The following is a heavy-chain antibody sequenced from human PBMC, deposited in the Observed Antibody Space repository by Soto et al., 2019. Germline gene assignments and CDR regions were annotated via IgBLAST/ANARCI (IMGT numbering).Heavy chain of an antibody. CDR2: IYYSGST. D-gene: IGHD2-21*02. J-gene: IGHJ4*02. Sequence: QVQLQESGPGLVKPSQTLSLTCTVSGGSISSGDYYWSWIRQPPGKGLEWIGYIYYSGSTYYNPXXXXXXXXXXXXXXXXXXXXXXXXXXXXXAXXXXXXXRVTQSDYWGQGTLVTVSS. V-gene: IGHV4-30-4*01. CDR1: GGSISSGDYY. CDR3: XXXRVTQSDY.